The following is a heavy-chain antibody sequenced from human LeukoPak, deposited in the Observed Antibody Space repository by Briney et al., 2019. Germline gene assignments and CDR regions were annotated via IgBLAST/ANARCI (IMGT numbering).Heavy chain of an antibody. CDR1: GGSISSYY. Sequence: SETLPLTCTVSGGSISSYYWSWIRQPPGKGLEWIGYIYHSGSTNYNPSLKSRVTISVDTSKNQFSLKLSSVTAADTAVYYCARHGYSYGYFDYWGQGTLVTVSS. D-gene: IGHD5-18*01. V-gene: IGHV4-59*01. CDR3: ARHGYSYGYFDY. CDR2: IYHSGST. J-gene: IGHJ4*02.